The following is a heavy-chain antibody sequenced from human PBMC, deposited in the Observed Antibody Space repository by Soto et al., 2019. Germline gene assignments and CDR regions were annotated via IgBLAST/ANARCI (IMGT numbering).Heavy chain of an antibody. D-gene: IGHD6-13*01. CDR3: ATWRGSSWFDY. CDR2: VHFGGSRN. Sequence: PGESLKISFKGPRYSFTTDWIAWVRQMPGKGPEWMGSVHFGGSRNRYGPSFEGQITISADRSISTAYLQWRSLKASDSAMYYCATWRGSSWFDYWGQGTQVTVSS. V-gene: IGHV5-51*01. J-gene: IGHJ4*02. CDR1: RYSFTTDW.